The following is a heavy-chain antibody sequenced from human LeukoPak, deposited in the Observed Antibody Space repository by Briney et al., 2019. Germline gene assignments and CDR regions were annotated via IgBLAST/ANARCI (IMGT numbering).Heavy chain of an antibody. J-gene: IGHJ5*02. CDR3: ATYRQVLLPFEA. Sequence: GGSLRLSCAASGFTFSSYWMSWVRQPPGKGLEWVSSIFPSSGEIHYADSVRGRFTISRDNSKNTLSLQMNSLRAEDTAIYYCATYRQVLLPFEAWGQGTLVTVSS. D-gene: IGHD2-8*02. CDR1: GFTFSSYW. CDR2: IFPSSGEI. V-gene: IGHV3-23*01.